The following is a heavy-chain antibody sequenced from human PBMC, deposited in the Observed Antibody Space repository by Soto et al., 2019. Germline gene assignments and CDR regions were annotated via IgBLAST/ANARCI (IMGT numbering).Heavy chain of an antibody. CDR1: GFTFSSYA. CDR2: ISGSGGST. D-gene: IGHD2-2*01. Sequence: EVQLLESGGGLVQPGGSLRLSCAASGFTFSSYAMSWVRQAPGKGLEWVSAISGSGGSTYYADSVKGRFTISRDNSRNALYLQMNSLRAEDTAVYYCAKGGLGAVPAAPGFDYWGQGTLVTVSS. CDR3: AKGGLGAVPAAPGFDY. J-gene: IGHJ4*02. V-gene: IGHV3-23*01.